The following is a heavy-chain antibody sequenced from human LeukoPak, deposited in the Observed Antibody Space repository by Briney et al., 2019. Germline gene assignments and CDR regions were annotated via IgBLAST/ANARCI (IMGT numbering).Heavy chain of an antibody. CDR2: INSDGSST. CDR1: GFTFSSYW. J-gene: IGHJ4*02. D-gene: IGHD1-26*01. V-gene: IGHV3-74*01. CDR3: ASRALSGTYYVYYFDY. Sequence: GALRLSCAASGFTFSSYWMHWVRQAPGKGLVWVSRINSDGSSTSYADSVKGRFTISRDNAKNTLYLQMNSLRAEDTAVYYCASRALSGTYYVYYFDYWGQGTLVTVSS.